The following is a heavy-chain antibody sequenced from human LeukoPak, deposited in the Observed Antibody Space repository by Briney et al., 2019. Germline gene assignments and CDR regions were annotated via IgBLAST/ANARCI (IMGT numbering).Heavy chain of an antibody. CDR2: ISGSGSTI. D-gene: IGHD2-15*01. CDR3: ARERRYCSGGSCYSGATFEY. CDR1: GVTFSDYY. Sequence: GGSLRLSCAASGVTFSDYYMSWIRQAPGKGLEWVSDISGSGSTIYYADSVKGRFTISRDNAKNSLYLQMNRLRAEDTAVYYCARERRYCSGGSCYSGATFEYWGQGTLVTVSS. J-gene: IGHJ4*02. V-gene: IGHV3-11*01.